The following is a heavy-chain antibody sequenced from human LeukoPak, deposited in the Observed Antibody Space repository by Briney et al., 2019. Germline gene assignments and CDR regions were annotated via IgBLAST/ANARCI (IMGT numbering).Heavy chain of an antibody. D-gene: IGHD3-3*01. CDR3: ARAGHYDFWSGYYKGNDY. CDR2: ISSSSCYI. V-gene: IGHV3-21*01. J-gene: IGHJ4*02. CDR1: VFTFSSYI. Sequence: PGGSLRLSRVSSVFTFSSYIMNWVRQAPGRGLEWVSSISSSSCYIYYAGSLRGGSTISRENAKKSLYLPMNNLREEDTAVYYFARAGHYDFWSGYYKGNDYWGQGTLVTVSS.